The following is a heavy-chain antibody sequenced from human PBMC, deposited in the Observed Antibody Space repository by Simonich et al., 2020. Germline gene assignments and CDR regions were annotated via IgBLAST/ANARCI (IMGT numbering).Heavy chain of an antibody. Sequence: EVQMVASGGGLVTPGGYLRLSCEDAGYTFSSYSLNWVRQAQGIGPRGVSSSSSSRRYIFYADSVTGRLPNSRDNAKNSRYLQMNSLRAEDTAVYYCARDAAGDYWGQGTLVTVSS. V-gene: IGHV3-21*01. CDR3: ARDAAGDY. CDR2: SSSSRRYI. D-gene: IGHD6-13*01. J-gene: IGHJ4*02. CDR1: GYTFSSYS.